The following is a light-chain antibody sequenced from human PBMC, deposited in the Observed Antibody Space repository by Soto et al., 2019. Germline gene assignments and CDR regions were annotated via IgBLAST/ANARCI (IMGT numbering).Light chain of an antibody. CDR2: AAS. CDR1: QIISTY. Sequence: DIQMTQSRSSLSASVGDRVTITFRASQIISTYLNWYQQRAGLAPRLLIYAASSLQSGVPPRFSGTGSGTDFTLTISSLQPEDFATYFCQQTYSGPPPLGHGTKVDI. CDR3: QQTYSGPPP. J-gene: IGKJ1*01. V-gene: IGKV1-39*01.